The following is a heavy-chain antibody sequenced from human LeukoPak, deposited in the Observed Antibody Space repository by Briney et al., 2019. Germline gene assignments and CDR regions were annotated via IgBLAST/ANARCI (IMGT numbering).Heavy chain of an antibody. V-gene: IGHV3-48*03. J-gene: IGHJ4*02. Sequence: GSLRLSCAASGFTFSSYEMTWVRQAPGKGLEWVSYISSSGSTIYYADSVKGRFTISRDNAKNSLYLQMNSLRGEDTAVYYCARVIRTVTTYYFDYWGQGTLVTVSS. D-gene: IGHD4-17*01. CDR1: GFTFSSYE. CDR3: ARVIRTVTTYYFDY. CDR2: ISSSGSTI.